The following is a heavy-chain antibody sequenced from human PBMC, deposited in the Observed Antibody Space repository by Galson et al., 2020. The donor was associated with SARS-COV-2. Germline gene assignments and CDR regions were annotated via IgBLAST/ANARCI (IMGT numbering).Heavy chain of an antibody. CDR2: IKQDGSEK. CDR1: GFTFSSYW. D-gene: IGHD3-10*01. Sequence: GGSLRLSCAASGFTFSSYWMSWVRQAPGKGLEWVANIKQDGSEKYYVDSVKGRFTISRDNAKNSLYLQMNSLRAEDTAVYYCARDPSGSGSYYNLFDYWGQGTLVTVSS. J-gene: IGHJ4*02. V-gene: IGHV3-7*01. CDR3: ARDPSGSGSYYNLFDY.